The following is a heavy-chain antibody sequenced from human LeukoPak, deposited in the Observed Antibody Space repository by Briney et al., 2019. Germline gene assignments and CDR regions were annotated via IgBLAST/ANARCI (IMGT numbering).Heavy chain of an antibody. J-gene: IGHJ5*02. CDR2: IYTSGST. Sequence: SETLSLTCTVSGGSISSYYWSWIRQPPGKGLEWTGYIYTSGSTNYNPSLKSRVTISVDTSKNQFSLKLSSVTAADTAVYYCARRWVAAAGTRWFDPWGQGTLVTVSS. CDR1: GGSISSYY. D-gene: IGHD6-13*01. CDR3: ARRWVAAAGTRWFDP. V-gene: IGHV4-4*09.